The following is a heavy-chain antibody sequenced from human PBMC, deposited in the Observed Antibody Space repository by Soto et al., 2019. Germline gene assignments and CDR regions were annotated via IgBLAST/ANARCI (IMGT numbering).Heavy chain of an antibody. CDR2: IKSKTDGGTT. V-gene: IGHV3-15*01. CDR3: TTETRGGYSYGPNWFDP. Sequence: PGGSLRLSCAASGFTFSTAWMSWVRQAQGKGLGWVGRIKSKTDGGTTDYAAPVKGRFTISRDDSKNTLYLQMNSLNTEDTAVYYCTTETRGGYSYGPNWFDPWGQGTLVTVSS. CDR1: GFTFSTAW. D-gene: IGHD5-18*01. J-gene: IGHJ5*02.